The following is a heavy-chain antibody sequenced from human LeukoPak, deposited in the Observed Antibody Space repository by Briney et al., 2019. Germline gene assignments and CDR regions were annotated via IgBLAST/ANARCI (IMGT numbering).Heavy chain of an antibody. Sequence: APVKVSCKASGYTFTSYYMHWVRQAPGQGLEWMGIINPSGGSTSYAQKFQGRVTMTRDTSTSTVYMELSSLRSEDTAVYYCARAAVAYHAFDIWGQGTMVTVSS. D-gene: IGHD6-19*01. CDR2: INPSGGST. V-gene: IGHV1-46*01. CDR1: GYTFTSYY. J-gene: IGHJ3*02. CDR3: ARAAVAYHAFDI.